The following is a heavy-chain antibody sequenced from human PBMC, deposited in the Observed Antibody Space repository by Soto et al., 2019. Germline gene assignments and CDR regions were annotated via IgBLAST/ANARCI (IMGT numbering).Heavy chain of an antibody. V-gene: IGHV4-39*01. CDR3: ASRLRFLEWLSPGFGNYYYGMDV. D-gene: IGHD3-3*01. Sequence: SETLSLTCTVSGGSISSSSYYWGWIRQPPGKGLEWIGSIYYSGSTYYNPSLKSRVTISVDTSKNQFSLKLSSVTAADTAVYYCASRLRFLEWLSPGFGNYYYGMDVWGQGTTVTVSS. J-gene: IGHJ6*02. CDR2: IYYSGST. CDR1: GGSISSSSYY.